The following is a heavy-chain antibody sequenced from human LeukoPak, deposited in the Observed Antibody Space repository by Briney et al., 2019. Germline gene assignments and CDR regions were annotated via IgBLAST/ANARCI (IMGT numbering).Heavy chain of an antibody. Sequence: PSETLSLTCTVSGGSISSSSYYWGWIRQPPGKGLEWIGSIYYSGSTYYNPSLKSRVTISVDTSKNQFSLKLSSVTAADTAVYYCARHWAIYNWFDPWGQGTLVTVFS. CDR1: GGSISSSSYY. CDR2: IYYSGST. CDR3: ARHWAIYNWFDP. D-gene: IGHD3-3*01. V-gene: IGHV4-39*01. J-gene: IGHJ5*02.